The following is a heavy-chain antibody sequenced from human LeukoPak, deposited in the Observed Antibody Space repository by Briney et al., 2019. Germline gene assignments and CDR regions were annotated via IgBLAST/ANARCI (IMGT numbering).Heavy chain of an antibody. D-gene: IGHD2-15*01. V-gene: IGHV4-39*01. J-gene: IGHJ4*02. CDR2: IYSGGTT. Sequence: SETLSLTCSVSGGSISSDSYYWGWIRQPLGKGLEWIGSIYSGGTTYYNPSLKSRVTISVDTSKNQFSLKLTSVTAADAAAYYCARHSRNCSGGYCYLYYWGQGTLVTVSS. CDR1: GGSISSDSYY. CDR3: ARHSRNCSGGYCYLYY.